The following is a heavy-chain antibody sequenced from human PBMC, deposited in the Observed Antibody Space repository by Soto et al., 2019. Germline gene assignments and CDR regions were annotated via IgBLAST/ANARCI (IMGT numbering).Heavy chain of an antibody. V-gene: IGHV4-39*01. J-gene: IGHJ5*02. Sequence: PSETLSLTCTVSGDSITSTPYYWGWVRQPPGEGLEWIGSIDNSGSAYYNPSLKSRATVSAATSKNQFSLKLSSVTAADTAVYYCARHAEWAAAGFGWFDPWGQGTLVTVSS. CDR2: IDNSGSA. CDR1: GDSITSTPYY. D-gene: IGHD6-13*01. CDR3: ARHAEWAAAGFGWFDP.